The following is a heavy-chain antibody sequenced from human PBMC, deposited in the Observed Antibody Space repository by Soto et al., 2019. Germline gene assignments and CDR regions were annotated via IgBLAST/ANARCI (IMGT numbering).Heavy chain of an antibody. CDR1: GYTFSNYG. J-gene: IGHJ5*02. CDR2: VSAYNRNT. V-gene: IGHV1-18*04. Sequence: ASVKVSCKASGYTFSNYGITWVRQAPGQGLEWMGWVSAYNRNTNYAQKFEDRVTITADESTSTAYMELSSLRSEDTAVYYCARDPLMFVLIGVVPMTPTNWFDPWGQGTLVTVSS. CDR3: ARDPLMFVLIGVVPMTPTNWFDP. D-gene: IGHD3-3*01.